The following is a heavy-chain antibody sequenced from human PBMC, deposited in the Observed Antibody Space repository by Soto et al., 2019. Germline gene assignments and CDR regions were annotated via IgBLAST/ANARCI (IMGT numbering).Heavy chain of an antibody. D-gene: IGHD4-17*01. CDR2: INLRGGTT. J-gene: IGHJ4*02. CDR3: ARGPDDSDVPRWDY. Sequence: QVQLMQSGADVRKPGASVRLSCETSGYNLNQYYIHWVRQAPGQGLEWMGIINLRGGTTEYAHRFRGRVTVTGDTSTSTAYRELRSLRSEDTAIYFCARGPDDSDVPRWDYWGQGTLVTVSS. V-gene: IGHV1-46*02. CDR1: GYNLNQYY.